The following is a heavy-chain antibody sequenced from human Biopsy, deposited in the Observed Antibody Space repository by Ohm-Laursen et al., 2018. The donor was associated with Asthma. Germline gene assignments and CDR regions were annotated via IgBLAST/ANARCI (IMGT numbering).Heavy chain of an antibody. CDR2: IYYSGRT. V-gene: IGHV4-34*01. Sequence: GTLSLTCDVYPGSFSGFFWTWIRQSPGKGLEWIGSIYYSGRTYYNPSLERRVTISEDTTKNHFSLKVTFVTAADTAVYYCARAVSSSSYWYFDLWGRGDLVTVSS. CDR3: ARAVSSSSYWYFDL. CDR1: PGSFSGFF. J-gene: IGHJ2*01. D-gene: IGHD6-6*01.